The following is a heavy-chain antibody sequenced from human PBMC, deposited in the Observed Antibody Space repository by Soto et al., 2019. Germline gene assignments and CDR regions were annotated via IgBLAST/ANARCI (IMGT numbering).Heavy chain of an antibody. CDR3: ASLIQLLDYYYYYGMDV. Sequence: GGSLRLSCAASGFTFSSYSMNWVRQAPGKGLEWVSSISSSSSYIYYADSVKGRFTISRDNAKNSLYLQMNSLRAEDTAVYYCASLIQLLDYYYYYGMDVWGQGTTVTVSS. V-gene: IGHV3-21*01. J-gene: IGHJ6*02. CDR2: ISSSSSYI. D-gene: IGHD5-18*01. CDR1: GFTFSSYS.